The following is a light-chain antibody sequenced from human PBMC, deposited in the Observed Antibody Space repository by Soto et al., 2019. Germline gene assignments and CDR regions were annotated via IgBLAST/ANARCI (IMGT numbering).Light chain of an antibody. CDR2: DVS. Sequence: VVLTQSPISLPVTLGQPASISCRSSQSLLYSDGNTYLNWFQQRPGQSPRRLIFDVSNRDSGVPDRFSGTGSGTDFTLKISRVEAEDVGVYYCMQGTHWPPLTFGQGTRLEIK. J-gene: IGKJ5*01. CDR1: QSLLYSDGNTY. V-gene: IGKV2-30*01. CDR3: MQGTHWPPLT.